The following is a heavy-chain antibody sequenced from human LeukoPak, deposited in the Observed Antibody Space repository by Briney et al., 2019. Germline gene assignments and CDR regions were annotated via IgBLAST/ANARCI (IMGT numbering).Heavy chain of an antibody. D-gene: IGHD1-1*01. CDR2: IHNSGST. Sequence: SETLSLTCTVSGGSISNYYWSWLRQTPGKGLEWIGYIHNSGSTKYNPSLKSPVSISVDTSKNQFSLKVNSVPAADTAVYYCARGGGWGNWNDAVDYWGQGTLVTVSS. CDR1: GGSISNYY. J-gene: IGHJ4*02. CDR3: ARGGGWGNWNDAVDY. V-gene: IGHV4-59*01.